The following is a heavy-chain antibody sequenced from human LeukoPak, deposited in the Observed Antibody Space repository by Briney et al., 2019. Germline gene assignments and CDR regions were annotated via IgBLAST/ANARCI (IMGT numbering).Heavy chain of an antibody. Sequence: KASETLSLTCTVSGSMYNYYWSWIRHPPGKGLEWIGYIHYNGITNYSPSLKSRVTMSLDTSKNQVSLKLNSVSAADTAVYYCARHISSGGTYARFDYWGQGTLVTVSS. D-gene: IGHD1-26*01. CDR1: GSMYNYY. J-gene: IGHJ4*02. CDR3: ARHISSGGTYARFDY. CDR2: IHYNGIT. V-gene: IGHV4-59*08.